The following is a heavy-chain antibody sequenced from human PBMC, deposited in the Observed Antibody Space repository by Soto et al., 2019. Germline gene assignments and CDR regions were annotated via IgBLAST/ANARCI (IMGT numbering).Heavy chain of an antibody. J-gene: IGHJ4*02. D-gene: IGHD6-19*01. CDR2: MSGSGGST. CDR3: AFLGLAVAGTGY. CDR1: GCTFSSCA. V-gene: IGHV3-23*01. Sequence: GALGLASAASGCTFSSCAISWGRRAAGGGREGGSGMSGSGGSTYYADSVKGRFTISRDNSTTTLYLQMNSLRAEDKAVYYCAFLGLAVAGTGYWGQGTLVTVSS.